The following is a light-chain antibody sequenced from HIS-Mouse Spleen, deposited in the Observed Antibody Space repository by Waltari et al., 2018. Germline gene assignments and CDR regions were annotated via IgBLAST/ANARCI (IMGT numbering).Light chain of an antibody. CDR3: SSYTSSSFNVV. Sequence: QSALTQPASVSGSPGQSITISCTGTSSDVGGYNYVPWYQQHPSKAPKLMIDDVSHRRSGGSNLCSGSKSGNTASLTISGLQAEDEADYYCSSYTSSSFNVVFGGGTKLTVL. J-gene: IGLJ2*01. V-gene: IGLV2-14*03. CDR1: SSDVGGYNY. CDR2: DVS.